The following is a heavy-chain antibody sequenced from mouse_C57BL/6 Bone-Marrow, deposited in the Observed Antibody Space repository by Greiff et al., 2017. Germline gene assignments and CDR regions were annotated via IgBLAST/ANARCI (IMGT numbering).Heavy chain of an antibody. CDR2: INPSSGYT. CDR3: ARRGSSHFDY. D-gene: IGHD1-1*01. Sequence: QVHVKQPGAELVKPGASVKLSCKASGYTFTSYWMHWVKQRPGQGLEWIGYINPSSGYTNYNQTFKDKATLTADKSSSTAYMQLSSLTYEASAVYYCARRGSSHFDYWDQGNTLTVTA. CDR1: GYTFTSYW. J-gene: IGHJ2*01. V-gene: IGHV1-7*01.